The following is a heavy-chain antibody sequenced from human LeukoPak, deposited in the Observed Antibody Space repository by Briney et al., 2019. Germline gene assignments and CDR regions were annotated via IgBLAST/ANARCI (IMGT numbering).Heavy chain of an antibody. V-gene: IGHV3-30-3*01. CDR1: GFTFSSYA. J-gene: IGHJ4*02. D-gene: IGHD5/OR15-5a*01. Sequence: GGSLRLSCAASGFTFSSYAMHWVRQAPGKGLEWVAVISYDGSNKYYADSVKGRFTISRDNSKNTLYLQMNSLRAEDTVVYYCARGGEVVYDYWGQGTLVTVSS. CDR3: ARGGEVVYDY. CDR2: ISYDGSNK.